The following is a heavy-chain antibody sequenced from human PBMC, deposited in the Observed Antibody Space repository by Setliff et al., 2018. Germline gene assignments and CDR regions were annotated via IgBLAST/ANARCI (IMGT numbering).Heavy chain of an antibody. CDR2: IYSSGST. CDR1: GGSISSGDYY. V-gene: IGHV4-30-4*08. J-gene: IGHJ4*02. Sequence: LSLTCTVSGGSISSGDYYWSWIRQPPGKGLEWIGYIYSSGSTHYNPSLKSRVSISVDTSKNQFSLKLSSVTAADTAVYYCARESRYYYDNLGTLDYWGQGTLVTVSS. CDR3: ARESRYYYDNLGTLDY. D-gene: IGHD3-22*01.